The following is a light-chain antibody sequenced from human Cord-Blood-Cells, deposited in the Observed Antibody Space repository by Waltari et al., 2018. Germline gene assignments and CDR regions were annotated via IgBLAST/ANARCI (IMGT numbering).Light chain of an antibody. V-gene: IGKV1-5*03. CDR3: QQYNSYSFT. Sequence: IQMTQSPSTPSASVGDRVTITCRASQSISSWLAWYQQKPGKAPTLLIYKASSLESGVPSRFSGSGSGTEFTLTISSLQPDDFATYYCQQYNSYSFTFGPGTKVDIK. J-gene: IGKJ3*01. CDR1: QSISSW. CDR2: KAS.